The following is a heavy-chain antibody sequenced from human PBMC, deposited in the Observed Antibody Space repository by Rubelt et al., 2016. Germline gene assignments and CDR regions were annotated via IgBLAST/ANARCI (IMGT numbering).Heavy chain of an antibody. CDR2: MSYSGNT. V-gene: IGHV4-59*01. J-gene: IGHJ3*02. CDR3: ARAPATVPEIVVDGFDI. Sequence: PGEGLEWIGIMSYSGNTNYNPSLKSRVTMSVDTSKNQFSLRLSSVTAADTAVYYCARAPATVPEIVVDGFDIWGQGTMVTVSS. D-gene: IGHD2-21*01.